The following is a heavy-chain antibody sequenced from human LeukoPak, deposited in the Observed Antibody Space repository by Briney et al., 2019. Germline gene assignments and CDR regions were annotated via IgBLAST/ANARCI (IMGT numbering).Heavy chain of an antibody. D-gene: IGHD3-3*01. CDR1: GGTFSSYA. CDR3: ARGQKNYDFWSGYGYYYYYYMDV. Sequence: SVKVSCKASGGTFSSYAISWVRQAPGQGLEWMGGIIPIFGTANYAQRFQGRVTITTDESTSTAYMELSSLRSEDTAVYYCARGQKNYDFWSGYGYYYYYYMDVWGKGTTVTVSS. V-gene: IGHV1-69*05. J-gene: IGHJ6*03. CDR2: IIPIFGTA.